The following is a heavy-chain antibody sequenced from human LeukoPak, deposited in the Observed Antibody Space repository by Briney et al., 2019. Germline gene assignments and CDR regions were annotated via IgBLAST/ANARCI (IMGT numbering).Heavy chain of an antibody. Sequence: GASVKVSCKASGYTFTGYYMHWVRQAPGQGLEWMGWINPNSGDTNYAQKFQGRVTMTRDTSITTAYMELSSLRSDDTAVYYCARAELVGATSSPGYWGQGTLVTVSS. CDR3: ARAELVGATSSPGY. CDR2: INPNSGDT. J-gene: IGHJ4*02. CDR1: GYTFTGYY. D-gene: IGHD1-26*01. V-gene: IGHV1-2*02.